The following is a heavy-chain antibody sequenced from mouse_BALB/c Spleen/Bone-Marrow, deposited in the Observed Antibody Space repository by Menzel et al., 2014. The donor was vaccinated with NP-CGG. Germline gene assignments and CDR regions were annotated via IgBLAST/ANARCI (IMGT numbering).Heavy chain of an antibody. V-gene: IGHV14-3*02. CDR1: GFNIKDTY. CDR3: ARYRLGTYFDY. J-gene: IGHJ2*01. CDR2: IDPANGNT. D-gene: IGHD2-14*01. Sequence: EVKVVESGAELVKPGASVRLSCTASGFNIKDTYMDWVKQRPEQGLEWIGRIDPANGNTKYDPKFQGKATITADTSSNTAYLQLSSLTSEDTAVHYCARYRLGTYFDYWGQGTTLTVSS.